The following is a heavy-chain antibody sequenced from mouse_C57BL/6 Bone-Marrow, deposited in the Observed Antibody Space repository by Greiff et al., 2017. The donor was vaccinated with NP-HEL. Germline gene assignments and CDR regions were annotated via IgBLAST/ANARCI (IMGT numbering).Heavy chain of an antibody. Sequence: EVQLQQSGPGLVKPGASVKMSCKASGYTFTDYYMNWVKQRPGKSLEWLGVINPYNGGTSYNPKFKGKATLTVDKSSGTAYMELNSLTYKDSAVYYCAEFAYWGQGTLVTVSA. V-gene: IGHV1-19*01. CDR2: INPYNGGT. CDR3: AEFAY. J-gene: IGHJ3*01. CDR1: GYTFTDYY.